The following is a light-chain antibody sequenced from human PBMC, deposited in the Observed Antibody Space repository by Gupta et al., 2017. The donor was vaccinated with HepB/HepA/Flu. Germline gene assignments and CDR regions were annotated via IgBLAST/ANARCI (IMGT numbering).Light chain of an antibody. J-gene: IGKJ1*01. CDR2: AAS. V-gene: IGKV1-39*01. Sequence: IQMTQSPSSLSASVKDRVTITCRASQSISSYLNWYQQKPGKAPKLLIYAASSLQSGVPSRFSGSGSGTAFTLTISRLQPADFASYYCQQSYSTPRTFGQGTKVEIK. CDR3: QQSYSTPRT. CDR1: QSISSY.